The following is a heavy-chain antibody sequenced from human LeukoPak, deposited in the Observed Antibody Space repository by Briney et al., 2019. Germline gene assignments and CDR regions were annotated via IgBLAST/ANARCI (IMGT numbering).Heavy chain of an antibody. CDR2: IIPIFGTA. CDR1: GGTFSSYA. J-gene: IGHJ6*02. D-gene: IGHD6-6*01. Sequence: ASVKVSCKASGGTFSSYAISWVRQAPGQGLEWMGGIIPIFGTANYAQKFQGRVTITANESTSTAYMELSSLRSEDTAVYYCASRRAARHNLYYYYGMDVWGQGTTVTVSS. V-gene: IGHV1-69*13. CDR3: ASRRAARHNLYYYYGMDV.